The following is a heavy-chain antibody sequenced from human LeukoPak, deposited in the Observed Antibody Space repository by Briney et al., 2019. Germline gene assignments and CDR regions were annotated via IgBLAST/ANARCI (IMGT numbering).Heavy chain of an antibody. CDR1: GYTFTGYA. D-gene: IGHD2-8*01. Sequence: GASVKVSCKASGYTFTGYAMNWVRQAPGQGLEWMGWINTNTGNPTYAQGFTGRFVFSLDTSVSTAYLQISSLKAEDTAVYYCARLGYCTNGVCYSGKNYYYYYMDVWGKGTTVTVSS. CDR3: ARLGYCTNGVCYSGKNYYYYYMDV. J-gene: IGHJ6*03. V-gene: IGHV7-4-1*02. CDR2: INTNTGNP.